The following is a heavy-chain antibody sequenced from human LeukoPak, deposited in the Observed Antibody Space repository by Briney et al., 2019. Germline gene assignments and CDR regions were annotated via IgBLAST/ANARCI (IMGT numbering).Heavy chain of an antibody. CDR1: GYTFTGYF. V-gene: IGHV1-2*02. CDR3: AGEHLAVAGSTVDC. J-gene: IGHJ4*02. CDR2: INPDSGGT. D-gene: IGHD6-19*01. Sequence: ASVTVSCKASGYTFTGYFIHWVRQAPGQGLEWIGWINPDSGGTKYAQKFQGRVTMTRDTSISTVYMELSRLGSDDTAVYYCAGEHLAVAGSTVDCWGQGTLVTVSS.